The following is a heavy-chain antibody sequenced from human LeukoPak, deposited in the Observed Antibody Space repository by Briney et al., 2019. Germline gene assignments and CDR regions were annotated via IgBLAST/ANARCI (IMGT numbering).Heavy chain of an antibody. V-gene: IGHV1-18*01. CDR3: ARGRGSGSYSYSWFDP. CDR2: ISVYNGNT. Sequence: ASVKVSCKASGYTFTSYGISWVRQAPGQGLEWMGWISVYNGNTNYAQKLQGRVTMTTDTSTSTAYMELRNLRSDDTAVYYCARGRGSGSYSYSWFDPWGQGSRVTVSS. J-gene: IGHJ5*02. CDR1: GYTFTSYG. D-gene: IGHD3-10*01.